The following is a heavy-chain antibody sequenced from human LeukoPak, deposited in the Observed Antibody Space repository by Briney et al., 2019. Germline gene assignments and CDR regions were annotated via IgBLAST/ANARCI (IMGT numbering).Heavy chain of an antibody. D-gene: IGHD2-8*01. Sequence: GGSLRLSCAASGFTFSSYSMNWIRQAPGKGLEWVSYIRRSGDTIYYAESVKGRFTISRDNVKNSLYLQMNSLRVEDTAVYYCVRDPNALDYWGQGTLVTVSS. CDR2: IRRSGDTI. J-gene: IGHJ4*02. CDR3: VRDPNALDY. CDR1: GFTFSSYS. V-gene: IGHV3-48*01.